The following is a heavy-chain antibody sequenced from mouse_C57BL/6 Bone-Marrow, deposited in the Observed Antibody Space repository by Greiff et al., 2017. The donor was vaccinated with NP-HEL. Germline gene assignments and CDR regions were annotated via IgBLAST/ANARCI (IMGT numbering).Heavy chain of an antibody. CDR1: GFTFSSYA. J-gene: IGHJ2*01. D-gene: IGHD2-4*01. CDR3: AREGDDYDTGFDY. CDR2: ISDGGSYT. V-gene: IGHV5-4*01. Sequence: EVKLMESGGGLVKPGGSLKLSCAASGFTFSSYAMSWVRQTPEKRLEWVATISDGGSYTYYPDNVKGRFTISRDNAKNNLYLQMSHLKSEDTAMYYCAREGDDYDTGFDYWGQGTTLTVSS.